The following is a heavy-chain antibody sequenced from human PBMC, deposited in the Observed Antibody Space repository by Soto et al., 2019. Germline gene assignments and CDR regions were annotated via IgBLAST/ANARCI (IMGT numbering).Heavy chain of an antibody. CDR1: GGTLSDHG. CDR2: TNPVFNTA. Sequence: QVQLEQSGAEVKKPGSSVKISCKASGGTLSDHGVSWLRQAPGQGLEWVGGTNPVFNTANYAPKFQGRVTIAADKSTNIAYMELGSLRSDDTAFYYCARGVYGSGNYYTGPSAFDIWGQGTLVIVSS. J-gene: IGHJ3*02. CDR3: ARGVYGSGNYYTGPSAFDI. D-gene: IGHD3-10*01. V-gene: IGHV1-69*06.